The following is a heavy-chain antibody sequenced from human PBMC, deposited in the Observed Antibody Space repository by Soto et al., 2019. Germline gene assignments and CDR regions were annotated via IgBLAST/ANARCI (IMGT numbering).Heavy chain of an antibody. Sequence: PSETLSLTCTVSGDSVSTGMKYCGWVRHPPGKALEFIGYMYKTGETLLNSSLKSRVTLSMETSKNQFSLTLSSVTAADTAVYFCMKAHESGDFLVMSVWGPGTTVTVSS. CDR3: MKAHESGDFLVMSV. CDR2: MYKTGET. V-gene: IGHV4-61*01. J-gene: IGHJ6*02. CDR1: GDSVSTGMKY. D-gene: IGHD6-6*01.